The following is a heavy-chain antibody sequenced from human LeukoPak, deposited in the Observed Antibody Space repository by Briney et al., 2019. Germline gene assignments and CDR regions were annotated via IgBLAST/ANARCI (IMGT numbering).Heavy chain of an antibody. J-gene: IGHJ4*02. D-gene: IGHD1-20*01. CDR2: IIPIFGTA. CDR3: AREGGGITGTTGVVDY. V-gene: IGHV1-69*05. Sequence: ASVKVSCKASGGTFTSYAISWVRQAPGQGLEWMGRIIPIFGTANYAQKFQGRVTITTDESTSTAYMELSSLRSEDTAVYYCAREGGGITGTTGVVDYWGQGTLVTVSS. CDR1: GGTFTSYA.